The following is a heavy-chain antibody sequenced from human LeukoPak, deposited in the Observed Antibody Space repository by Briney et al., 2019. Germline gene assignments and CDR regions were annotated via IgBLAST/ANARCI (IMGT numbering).Heavy chain of an antibody. CDR3: ARDRGYYGSGGRYMDV. Sequence: SETLSLTCTVSGGSISSGGYYWSRIRQHPGKGLEWIGYIYYSGSTYYNPSLKSRVTISVDTSKNQFSLKLSSVTAADTAVYYCARDRGYYGSGGRYMDVWGKGTTVTVSS. J-gene: IGHJ6*03. V-gene: IGHV4-31*03. CDR2: IYYSGST. D-gene: IGHD3-10*01. CDR1: GGSISSGGYY.